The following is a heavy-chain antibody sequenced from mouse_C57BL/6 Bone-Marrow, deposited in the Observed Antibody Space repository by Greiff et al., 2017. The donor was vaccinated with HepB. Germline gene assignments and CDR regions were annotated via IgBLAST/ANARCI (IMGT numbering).Heavy chain of an antibody. J-gene: IGHJ4*01. CDR3: ARGWLPYAMDY. V-gene: IGHV1-53*01. D-gene: IGHD2-3*01. CDR2: INPRNGGT. Sequence: QVQLQQSGTELVKPGASVKLSCKASGYTFTSYWIHWVKQRPGQGLEWIGNINPRNGGTDYSEKFKSKATLTVDKSYSTAYMQLSSLSSEESVAYYCARGWLPYAMDYWGQGTSVTVSA. CDR1: GYTFTSYW.